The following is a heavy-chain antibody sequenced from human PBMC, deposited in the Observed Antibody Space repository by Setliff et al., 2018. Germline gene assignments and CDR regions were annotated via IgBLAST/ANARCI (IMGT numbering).Heavy chain of an antibody. CDR1: GYSINSDCF. CDR3: ARDPHYDPTYSLPGHAFDF. V-gene: IGHV4-38-2*02. D-gene: IGHD3-22*01. Sequence: PLETLSLTCAVSGYSINSDCFWGWIRQPPGKGLEWIGSLFDGGSAYYSPSLKSRASISLDASKNQFALKLTSATAADTAVYYCARDPHYDPTYSLPGHAFDFWGQGIMVTVS. J-gene: IGHJ3*01. CDR2: LFDGGSA.